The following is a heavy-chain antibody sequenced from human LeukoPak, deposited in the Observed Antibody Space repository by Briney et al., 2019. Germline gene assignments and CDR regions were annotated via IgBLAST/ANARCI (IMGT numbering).Heavy chain of an antibody. CDR2: IYTSGST. V-gene: IGHV4-4*07. J-gene: IGHJ4*02. CDR1: GGSISSYY. Sequence: SETLSLPCTVSGGSISSYYWSWIRHPPGKGQEWIGRIYTSGSTNYNPSLKSRVTMSVDTSKNQFSLKLSSVTAADTAVYYCARDSNYDSSGYYSVSDYWGQGTLVTVSS. D-gene: IGHD3-22*01. CDR3: ARDSNYDSSGYYSVSDY.